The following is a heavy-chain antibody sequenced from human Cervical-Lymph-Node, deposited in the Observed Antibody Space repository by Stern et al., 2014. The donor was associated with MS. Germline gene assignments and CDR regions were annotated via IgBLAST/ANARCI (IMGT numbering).Heavy chain of an antibody. V-gene: IGHV3-74*02. CDR1: GFTFTNHW. D-gene: IGHD1-1*01. J-gene: IGHJ3*01. CDR3: ARDAERARAFDV. CDR2: INIEGTRT. Sequence: EVQLVESGGGLVQPGGSLRLSCAASGFTFTNHWMHWVRQAPGKGLVWLCGINIEGTRTAYADSVKDRFTIARDNAKNTLYLQMNSLRAEDTAVYFCARDAERARAFDVWGRGTTVIVSS.